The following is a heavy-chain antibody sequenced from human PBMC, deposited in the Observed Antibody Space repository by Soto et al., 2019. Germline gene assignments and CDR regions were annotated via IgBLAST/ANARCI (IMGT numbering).Heavy chain of an antibody. V-gene: IGHV1-69*12. CDR3: ARANEWEPTPNYGMDV. CDR1: VGTFSSYA. CDR2: IIPIFGTA. Sequence: QVQLVQSGAEVKKPGSSVKVSCKASVGTFSSYAISWVRQAPGQELEWMGGIIPIFGTANYAKKFQGRVTITADESTSTAYMELSSLRSEDTAVYYCARANEWEPTPNYGMDVWGQGTTVTVSS. J-gene: IGHJ6*02. D-gene: IGHD1-26*01.